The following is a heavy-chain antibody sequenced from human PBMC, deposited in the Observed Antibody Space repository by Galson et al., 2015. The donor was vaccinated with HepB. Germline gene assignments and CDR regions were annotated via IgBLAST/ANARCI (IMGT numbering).Heavy chain of an antibody. V-gene: IGHV3-30*02. CDR2: IRYDGSNK. CDR3: ANPDGYTPGLFDY. Sequence: SLRLSCAASGFTFSSYGMHWVRQAPGKGLEWVAFIRYDGSNKYYADSVKGRFTISRDNSKNTLYLQMNGLRAEDTAVYYCANPDGYTPGLFDYWGQGTLVTVSS. CDR1: GFTFSSYG. J-gene: IGHJ4*02. D-gene: IGHD5-18*01.